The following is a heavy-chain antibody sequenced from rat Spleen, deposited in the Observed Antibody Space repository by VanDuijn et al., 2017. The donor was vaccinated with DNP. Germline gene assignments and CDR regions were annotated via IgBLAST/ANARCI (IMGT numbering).Heavy chain of an antibody. CDR1: GFSLTSYN. Sequence: QVQLKESGPGLVQPSQTLSLTCTVSGFSLTSYNVHWVRQPAGKGLEWMGIMWTGGSTDHNSALKSRLTISRDTPKSQVFLKMNSLQTEDTAMYFCARYYGYNYYAMDAWGQGTSVTVSS. J-gene: IGHJ4*01. CDR3: ARYYGYNYYAMDA. V-gene: IGHV2-30*01. D-gene: IGHD1-9*01. CDR2: MWTGGST.